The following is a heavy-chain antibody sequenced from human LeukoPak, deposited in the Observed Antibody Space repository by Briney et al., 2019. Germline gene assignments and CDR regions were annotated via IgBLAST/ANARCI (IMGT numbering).Heavy chain of an antibody. CDR2: ISSSSSTI. D-gene: IGHD3-22*01. J-gene: IGHJ5*02. V-gene: IGHV3-48*04. CDR3: ARDPSGDYYDSQPPNWFDP. Sequence: GGSLRLSCAASGFTFSSYSMNWVRQAPGKGLEWVSYISSSSSTIYYADSVKGRFTISRDNAKNSLYLQMNSLRAEDTAVYYCARDPSGDYYDSQPPNWFDPWGQGTLVTVSS. CDR1: GFTFSSYS.